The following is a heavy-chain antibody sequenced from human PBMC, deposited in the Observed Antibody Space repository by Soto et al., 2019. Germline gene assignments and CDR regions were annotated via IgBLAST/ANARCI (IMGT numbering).Heavy chain of an antibody. D-gene: IGHD3-22*01. CDR1: GYKFTSSW. Sequence: PGGSMKISCRTSGYKFTSSWVAWVRQMPGKGLEWIGIIFPSDSDTRYSPSFQGQVTISADRSTSTVFLQWASLKASDTAVYFCARKDKSGYFNWFDPWGQGTLVTVSS. CDR3: ARKDKSGYFNWFDP. V-gene: IGHV5-51*01. J-gene: IGHJ5*02. CDR2: IFPSDSDT.